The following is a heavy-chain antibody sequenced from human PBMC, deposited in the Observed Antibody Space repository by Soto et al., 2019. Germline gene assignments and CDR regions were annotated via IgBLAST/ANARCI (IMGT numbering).Heavy chain of an antibody. CDR3: AHRLTLTSDWNYGRFDY. CDR1: GFSLRTSGVG. CDR2: IYWDDDK. V-gene: IGHV2-5*02. D-gene: IGHD1-7*01. J-gene: IGHJ4*02. Sequence: QITLKESGPTLVKPTQTLTLTCTFSGFSLRTSGVGVGWIRQPPGKALEWLALIYWDDDKRYSPSLRSRLTITKDTSKHQVVLTMTNMDPVDTATYYCAHRLTLTSDWNYGRFDYWGQGTLVTVSS.